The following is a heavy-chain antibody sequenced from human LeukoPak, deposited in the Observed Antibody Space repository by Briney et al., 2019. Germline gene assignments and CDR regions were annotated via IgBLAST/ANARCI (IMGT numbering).Heavy chain of an antibody. CDR2: FDPEDGET. CDR3: ATGLYYYDTRSY. CDR1: GYTLTELS. D-gene: IGHD3-22*01. V-gene: IGHV1-24*01. Sequence: GASVKVSCKVSGYTLTELSMHWVRQAPGKGLEWMGGFDPEDGETIYAQKFQGRDTMTEDTSTDTAYMELSSLRSEDTAVYYCATGLYYYDTRSYWGQGTLVTVSS. J-gene: IGHJ4*02.